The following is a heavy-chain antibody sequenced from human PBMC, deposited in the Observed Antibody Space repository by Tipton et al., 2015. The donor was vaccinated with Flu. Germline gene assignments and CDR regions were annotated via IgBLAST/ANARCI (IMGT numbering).Heavy chain of an antibody. V-gene: IGHV3-15*01. J-gene: IGHJ3*02. CDR2: IKSKTDGGTT. Sequence: SLRLSCAASGFTFSNAWMSWVRQAPGKGLEWVGRIKSKTDGGTTDYAAPVKGRFTISRDDSKNTLYLQMNSLKTEDTAVYYCTTEPAAADDAFDIWGQGTMVTVSS. CDR1: GFTFSNAW. CDR3: TTEPAAADDAFDI. D-gene: IGHD6-13*01.